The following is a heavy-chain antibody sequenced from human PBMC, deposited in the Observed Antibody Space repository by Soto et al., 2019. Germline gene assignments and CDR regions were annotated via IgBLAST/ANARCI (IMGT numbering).Heavy chain of an antibody. J-gene: IGHJ4*02. CDR3: AKDKPGTTSFDY. V-gene: IGHV3-23*01. CDR1: GLTISSNA. D-gene: IGHD1-1*01. CDR2: ISERGDTT. Sequence: GFLILFFAAAGLTISSNAMYLVRQAPGKGLEWVSGISERGDTTHYADSVKGRFTISRDTSKNNLYLQLNTLRADDTAVYYCAKDKPGTTSFDYWGQGTLVTVYS.